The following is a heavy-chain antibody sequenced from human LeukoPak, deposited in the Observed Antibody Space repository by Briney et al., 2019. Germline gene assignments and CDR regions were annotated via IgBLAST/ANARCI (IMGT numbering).Heavy chain of an antibody. CDR2: VSGSSSYI. J-gene: IGHJ4*02. CDR3: ATYRQVLLPFES. D-gene: IGHD5-18*01. CDR1: GFTFSSYS. Sequence: GSLRLSCAASGFTFSSYSMNWVRQAPGKGLEWVSSVSGSSSYIYYADSVKGRFTISRDNAKKSLYLQMNGLRAEDTAIYYCATYRQVLLPFESWGQGTLVTVSS. V-gene: IGHV3-21*04.